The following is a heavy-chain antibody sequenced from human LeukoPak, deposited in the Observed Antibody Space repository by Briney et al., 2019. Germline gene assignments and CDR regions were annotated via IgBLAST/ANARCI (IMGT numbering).Heavy chain of an antibody. CDR3: ARGDYYDSSGYYYEAY. CDR1: GFTFSSYS. V-gene: IGHV3-21*01. J-gene: IGHJ4*02. CDR2: ISTTNSYI. D-gene: IGHD3-22*01. Sequence: GGSLRLSCAASGFTFSSYSMNWVRQAPGKGLEWVSSISTTNSYIYYADSVKGRFTISRDNAKNSLYLQMNSLRAEDTAVYYCARGDYYDSSGYYYEAYWGQGTLVTVSS.